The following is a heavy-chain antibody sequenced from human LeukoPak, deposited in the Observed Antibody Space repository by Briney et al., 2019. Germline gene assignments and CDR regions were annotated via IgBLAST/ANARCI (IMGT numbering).Heavy chain of an antibody. V-gene: IGHV3-23*01. D-gene: IGHD5-24*01. CDR1: GFTFSSYA. CDR3: ARNRWRDGYNEIDY. Sequence: GGSLRLSCAASGFTFSSYAMSWVRQAPGKGLEWVSTSSGGGGSTYYADSVKGRFTISRDNSKNTLYLQMNSLRAEDTAVYYCARNRWRDGYNEIDYWGQGTLVTVSS. J-gene: IGHJ4*02. CDR2: SSGGGGST.